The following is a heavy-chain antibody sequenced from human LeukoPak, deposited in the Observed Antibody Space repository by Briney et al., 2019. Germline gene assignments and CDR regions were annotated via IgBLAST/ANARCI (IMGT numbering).Heavy chain of an antibody. D-gene: IGHD3-22*01. CDR1: GYTFTGYY. V-gene: IGHV1-2*02. J-gene: IGHJ4*02. CDR3: ARSLASDSSGSLFDY. CDR2: INPNSGGT. Sequence: ALVKVSCKASGYTFTGYYMHWVRQAPGQGLEWMGWINPNSGGTNYAQKLQGRVTMTTDTSTSTAYMELRSLRSDDTAVYYCARSLASDSSGSLFDYWGQGTLVTVSS.